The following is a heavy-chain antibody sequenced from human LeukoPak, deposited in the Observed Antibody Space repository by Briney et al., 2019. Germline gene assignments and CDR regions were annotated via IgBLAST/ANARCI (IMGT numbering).Heavy chain of an antibody. Sequence: GGSLRLSCAASGFTFSSYSMNWVRQAPGKGLEWVSSISSSSSYIYYADSVKGRFTISRDNSKNTLYLQMNSLRAEDTAVYYCAKYSDSYSRNFDYWGQGTLVTVSS. J-gene: IGHJ4*02. CDR1: GFTFSSYS. CDR2: ISSSSSYI. V-gene: IGHV3-21*04. CDR3: AKYSDSYSRNFDY. D-gene: IGHD2-21*02.